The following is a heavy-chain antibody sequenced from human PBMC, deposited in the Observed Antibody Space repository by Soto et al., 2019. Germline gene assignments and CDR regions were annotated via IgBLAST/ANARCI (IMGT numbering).Heavy chain of an antibody. CDR3: ARDPPPPDY. J-gene: IGHJ4*02. CDR2: TSAYNGNP. CDR1: GSTFASYA. V-gene: IGHV1-18*01. Sequence: QVQLGRSGAEVKKPGASVKVSCKASGSTFASYAISWMGQAPGQGLEWMGWTSAYNGNPNYAQKRQGRVTMTTDTSTSTAYMELRSLRSDDTAVYYCARDPPPPDYWGQGTRVTVSS.